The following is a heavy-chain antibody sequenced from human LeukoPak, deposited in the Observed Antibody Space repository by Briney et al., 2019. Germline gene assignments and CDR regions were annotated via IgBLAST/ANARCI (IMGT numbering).Heavy chain of an antibody. J-gene: IGHJ6*02. Sequence: GGSLRLSCAASGFTFSSYWMNWVRQAPGKGLEWVAIIKQDGTETFYVDSVKGRFTISRDNSKNTLYLQMNSLRAEDTAVYYCARDLSSSGWYLGAGGWYYGMDVWGQGTTVTVSS. CDR1: GFTFSSYW. CDR3: ARDLSSSGWYLGAGGWYYGMDV. D-gene: IGHD6-19*01. V-gene: IGHV3-7*01. CDR2: IKQDGTET.